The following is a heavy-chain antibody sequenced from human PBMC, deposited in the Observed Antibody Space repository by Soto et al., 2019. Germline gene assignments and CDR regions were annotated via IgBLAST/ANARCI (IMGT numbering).Heavy chain of an antibody. Sequence: WGSLRLSCAASGFTFSNYAMNWVRQAPGKGLEWVSAIGGGGSSTYYADSVKGRFTISRDNSENTLYLQMNSLRAEDTAVYYCAKRGLGYRYTDLDYWGQGTLVTISS. CDR3: AKRGLGYRYTDLDY. D-gene: IGHD3-16*02. CDR2: IGGGGSST. CDR1: GFTFSNYA. J-gene: IGHJ4*02. V-gene: IGHV3-23*01.